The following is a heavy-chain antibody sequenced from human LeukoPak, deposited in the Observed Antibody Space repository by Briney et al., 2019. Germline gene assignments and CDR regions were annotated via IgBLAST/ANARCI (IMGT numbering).Heavy chain of an antibody. Sequence: PGGSLRLSCAASGFTFSNYLMSWVRQAPGKGLEWVSGISGSASTTQYADSVKGRFTISRDSSKNTLYLQMNSLRVEDPAVYYCAKGRVSCAGACYAGPPGYWGQGTLVTVSS. V-gene: IGHV3-23*01. CDR1: GFTFSNYL. CDR3: AKGRVSCAGACYAGPPGY. J-gene: IGHJ4*02. D-gene: IGHD2-21*02. CDR2: ISGSASTT.